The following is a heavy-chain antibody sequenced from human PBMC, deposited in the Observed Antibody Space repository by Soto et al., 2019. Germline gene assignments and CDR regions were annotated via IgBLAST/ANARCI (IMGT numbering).Heavy chain of an antibody. Sequence: GGSLRLSCAASGFPFSRSWMHWVRRVPGKGLAWVARIDSDGSRTRYADSVKGRFTIPRDNAKSTLHLQMNSLRDEDTAVDYCARVGVDTTVVDGGYYYYGLDVWGQGTTVTVSS. CDR1: GFPFSRSW. D-gene: IGHD5-18*01. V-gene: IGHV3-74*01. CDR2: IDSDGSRT. CDR3: ARVGVDTTVVDGGYYYYGLDV. J-gene: IGHJ6*02.